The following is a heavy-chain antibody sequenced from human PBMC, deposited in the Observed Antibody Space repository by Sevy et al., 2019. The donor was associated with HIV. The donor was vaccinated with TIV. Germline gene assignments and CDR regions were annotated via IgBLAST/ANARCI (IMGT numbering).Heavy chain of an antibody. J-gene: IGHJ4*02. CDR1: GFTFSNYA. V-gene: IGHV3-33*06. CDR3: AKGGPNSGYDYYFAY. CDR2: IWYDGSKI. D-gene: IGHD5-12*01. Sequence: GGSLRLSCAASGFTFSNYAMHWVRQAPGKGLAWVALIWYDGSKIFYADSVKGRFTISRDNSESTLYLQMNRLRAEDTALYHCAKGGPNSGYDYYFAYWGQGTLVTVSS.